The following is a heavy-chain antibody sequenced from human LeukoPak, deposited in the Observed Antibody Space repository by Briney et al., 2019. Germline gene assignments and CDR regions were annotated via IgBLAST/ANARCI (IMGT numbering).Heavy chain of an antibody. J-gene: IGHJ4*02. D-gene: IGHD3-22*01. CDR3: ARAPNPHYDSSGYYAYFDY. CDR1: GFTFSSYS. V-gene: IGHV3-21*01. CDR2: ISSSSYI. Sequence: PGGSLRLSCAASGFTFSSYSMNWVRQAPGKGLEWVSSISSSSYIYYADSVKGRFTISRDNAKNSLYLQMNSLRAEDTAVYYCARAPNPHYDSSGYYAYFDYWGQGTLVTVSS.